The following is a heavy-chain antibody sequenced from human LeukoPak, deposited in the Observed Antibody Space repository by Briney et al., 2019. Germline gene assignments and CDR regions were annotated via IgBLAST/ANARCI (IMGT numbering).Heavy chain of an antibody. V-gene: IGHV4-39*01. J-gene: IGHJ5*02. CDR2: IYYNGRT. D-gene: IGHD3-9*01. CDR3: ARFLWPDEILGHDP. Sequence: PSETLSLTCTVSGDSINNNNYYWGWIRQPPGKGLEWIGNIYYNGRTYYSPSLKSRGTISVDTSNNQFSLKLSSVTAADTAVYYCARFLWPDEILGHDPWGQGTLVTVSS. CDR1: GDSINNNNYY.